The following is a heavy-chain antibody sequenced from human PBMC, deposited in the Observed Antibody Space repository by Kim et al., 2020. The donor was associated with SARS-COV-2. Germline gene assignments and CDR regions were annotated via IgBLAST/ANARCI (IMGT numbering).Heavy chain of an antibody. V-gene: IGHV4-31*03. Sequence: SETLSLTCTVSGVSISSGGYYWIWIRQHPGKGLEWIGYIYYSGSTYYNPSRKSRVTISVDTSKNQFSLKLSSVTAADTAVYYCARVLGAITIFGVVILNWFDPWGQGTLVTVSS. CDR1: GVSISSGGYY. D-gene: IGHD3-3*01. J-gene: IGHJ5*02. CDR3: ARVLGAITIFGVVILNWFDP. CDR2: IYYSGST.